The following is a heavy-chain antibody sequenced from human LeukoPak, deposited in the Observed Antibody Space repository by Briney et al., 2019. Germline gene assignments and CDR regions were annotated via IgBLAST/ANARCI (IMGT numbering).Heavy chain of an antibody. CDR3: AKPVRAARLWNWFDP. CDR2: ISGSGGST. V-gene: IGHV3-23*01. D-gene: IGHD6-6*01. Sequence: GGSLRLSCAASGLTFSSYAMSWVRQAPGKGLEWVSAISGSGGSTYYADSVRGRSTISRDNSKNTLYLQRNSLRAEDTAVYYWAKPVRAARLWNWFDPWGQGTLVTVSS. CDR1: GLTFSSYA. J-gene: IGHJ5*02.